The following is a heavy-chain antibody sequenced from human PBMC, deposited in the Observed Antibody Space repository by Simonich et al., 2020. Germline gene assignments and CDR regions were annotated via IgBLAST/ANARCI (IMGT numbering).Heavy chain of an antibody. V-gene: IGHV3-33*01. J-gene: IGHJ4*02. CDR3: ARDRYCSGGSCYYFDY. D-gene: IGHD2-15*01. Sequence: QVQLVESGGGVVQPGRSRRLSCAASGFTFSSYGMHWVRQAPGKGLEGVAVIWYDGSNKYYADSVKGRFTISRNNSKNTLYLQMNSLRAEDTAVYYCARDRYCSGGSCYYFDYWGQGTLVTVSS. CDR2: IWYDGSNK. CDR1: GFTFSSYG.